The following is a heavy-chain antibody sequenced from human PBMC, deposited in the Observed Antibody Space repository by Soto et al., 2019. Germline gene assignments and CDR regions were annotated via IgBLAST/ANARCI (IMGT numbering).Heavy chain of an antibody. CDR2: IGVGSGSP. CDR1: GFTFTNSA. V-gene: IGHV1-58*01. Sequence: SVKVSCKASGFTFTNSAVQWVRQARGQRLEWIGWIGVGSGSPDYAQKFQERVTITRDMSTTTAYMELSSLRSEDTAIYYCAAELGRGNTAPWGQGTLVTVSS. CDR3: AAELGRGNTAP. D-gene: IGHD1-7*01. J-gene: IGHJ5*02.